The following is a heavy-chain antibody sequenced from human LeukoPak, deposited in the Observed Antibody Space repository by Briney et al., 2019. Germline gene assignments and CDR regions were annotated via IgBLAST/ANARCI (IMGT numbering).Heavy chain of an antibody. CDR3: ARYRPPYSSGWSDYYYYYMDV. J-gene: IGHJ6*03. CDR1: GFTFSSYE. D-gene: IGHD6-19*01. Sequence: GGSLRLSCAASGFTFSSYEMNWVRQAPGKGLEWVSYISSSGSTIYYADSVKGRFTISRDNAKNSLYLQMNSLRAEDTAVYYCARYRPPYSSGWSDYYYYYMDVWGKGTTVTISS. CDR2: ISSSGSTI. V-gene: IGHV3-48*03.